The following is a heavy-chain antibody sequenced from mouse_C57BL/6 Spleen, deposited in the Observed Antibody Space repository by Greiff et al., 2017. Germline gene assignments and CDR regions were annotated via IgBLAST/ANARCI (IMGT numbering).Heavy chain of an antibody. Sequence: VQLQQPGAELVRPGSSVKLSCKASGYTFTSYWMDWVKQRPGQGLEWIGNIYPSDSETHYNQKFKDKATLTVDKSSSTAYMQLSSLTSEDSAVYYCARRPDYYGSSRDVWGTGTTVTVSS. D-gene: IGHD1-1*01. V-gene: IGHV1-61*01. CDR1: GYTFTSYW. J-gene: IGHJ1*03. CDR2: IYPSDSET. CDR3: ARRPDYYGSSRDV.